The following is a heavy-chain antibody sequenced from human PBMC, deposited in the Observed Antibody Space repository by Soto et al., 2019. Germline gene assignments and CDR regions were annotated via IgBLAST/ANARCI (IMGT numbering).Heavy chain of an antibody. Sequence: EVQLVESGGGLVQPGRSLRLSCAASGFTFDDYAMHWVRQAPGKGLEWVSAISGSGGSTYYADSVKGRFTISRDNSKNTLYLQMNSLRAEDTAVYYCAKVRPPHDDWGGYWGQGTLVTVSS. J-gene: IGHJ4*02. CDR1: GFTFDDYA. CDR3: AKVRPPHDDWGGY. D-gene: IGHD3-9*01. CDR2: ISGSGGST. V-gene: IGHV3-23*04.